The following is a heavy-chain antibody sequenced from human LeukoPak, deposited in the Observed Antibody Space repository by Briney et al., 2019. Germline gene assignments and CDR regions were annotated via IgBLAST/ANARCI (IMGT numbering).Heavy chain of an antibody. CDR1: GFTFSNYW. D-gene: IGHD1-1*01. J-gene: IGHJ4*02. CDR2: INTDGSST. Sequence: PGGSLRLSCTASGFTFSNYWMHWVRQAPGKGLVWVSRINTDGSSTSYADSVKGRFTISRDNAKNTLYLQMNSLRAEDTAVYYCVRDFSLTRLERPFDYWGQGTPVTVSS. V-gene: IGHV3-74*01. CDR3: VRDFSLTRLERPFDY.